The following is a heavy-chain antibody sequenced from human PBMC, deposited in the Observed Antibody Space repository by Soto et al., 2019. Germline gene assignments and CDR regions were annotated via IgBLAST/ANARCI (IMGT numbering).Heavy chain of an antibody. J-gene: IGHJ4*02. V-gene: IGHV5-51*01. D-gene: IGHD1-7*01. CDR2: MFPWTSDT. CDR3: VTTRDGTTFFPH. Sequence: PGESLKISCQGSGYTFNSFWIGWVRQVPGEGLEWMGLMFPWTSDTRYSPSFQGHVSISVDRSTGTGYLQWNSLKASDTAMYYCVTTRDGTTFFPHWGQGTPVTVSS. CDR1: GYTFNSFW.